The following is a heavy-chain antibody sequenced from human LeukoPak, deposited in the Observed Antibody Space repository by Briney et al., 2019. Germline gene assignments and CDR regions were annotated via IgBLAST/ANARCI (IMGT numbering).Heavy chain of an antibody. CDR3: ATAVFGVVIIPNYFDY. Sequence: ASVKVSCKVSGYTLTELSMHWVRQAPGKGLEWMGGFDPEDGETIYAQKFQGRVTMNEDTYTDTAYMELSRMRYEDTAVYYCATAVFGVVIIPNYFDYWGQGTLVTVCS. CDR1: GYTLTELS. J-gene: IGHJ4*02. V-gene: IGHV1-24*01. CDR2: FDPEDGET. D-gene: IGHD3-3*01.